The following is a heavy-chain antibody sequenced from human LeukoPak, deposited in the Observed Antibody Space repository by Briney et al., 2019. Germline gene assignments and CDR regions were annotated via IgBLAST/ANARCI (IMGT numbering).Heavy chain of an antibody. Sequence: GASVKVSCKASGGTFTGYYMHWVRQAPGQGLEWMGWINPNSGGTNYAQKFQGRVTMTRDTSISTAYMELSRLRSDDTAVYYCAMAPITDGYSYGYYYYYYMDVWGKGTTVTVSS. D-gene: IGHD5-18*01. V-gene: IGHV1-2*02. CDR3: AMAPITDGYSYGYYYYYYMDV. J-gene: IGHJ6*03. CDR1: GGTFTGYY. CDR2: INPNSGGT.